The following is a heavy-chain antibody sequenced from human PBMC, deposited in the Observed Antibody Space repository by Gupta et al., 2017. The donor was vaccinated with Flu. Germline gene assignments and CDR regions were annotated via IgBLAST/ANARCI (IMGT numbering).Heavy chain of an antibody. CDR1: AIHFHDTH. V-gene: IGHV3-11*01. Sequence: RLVQSGGRLVKPGWPLLRLCAAAAIHFHDTHNNWILQAPGKGLEWVSYISRGHMTIDYLQTVKCRFTIDKDDAKKTLYLEMKSLRGEAAAIYDCARDRSGAVSNYGMDVWGQGTTVVVSS. D-gene: IGHD1-26*01. CDR2: ISRGHMTI. CDR3: ARDRSGAVSNYGMDV. J-gene: IGHJ6*02.